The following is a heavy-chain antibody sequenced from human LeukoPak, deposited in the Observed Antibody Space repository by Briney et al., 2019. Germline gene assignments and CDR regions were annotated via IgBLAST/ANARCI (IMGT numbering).Heavy chain of an antibody. CDR2: IYSGGST. CDR3: AGWGWWPVTSPDY. Sequence: GGSLRLSCAASGFTFSSNYMSWVRQAPGKGLEWVSVIYSGGSTYYADSVKGRFTISRDNSKNTLYVQMNSLRAEATAVDYCAGWGWWPVTSPDYWGQGTLVTVSS. CDR1: GFTFSSNY. V-gene: IGHV3-53*01. D-gene: IGHD4-17*01. J-gene: IGHJ4*02.